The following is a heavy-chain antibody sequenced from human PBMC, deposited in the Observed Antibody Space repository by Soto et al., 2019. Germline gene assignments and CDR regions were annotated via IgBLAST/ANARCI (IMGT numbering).Heavy chain of an antibody. D-gene: IGHD2-15*01. J-gene: IGHJ3*02. CDR2: VHYSGST. CDR3: ARWQDIVVVVAAAPLDAFDI. V-gene: IGHV4-59*12. CDR1: GGSISTNY. Sequence: SETLSLTCTVSGGSISTNYWSWIRLPPGKGLEWIGYVHYSGSTNYNPSLKSRVTISVDTSKNQFSLKLSSVTAADTAVYYCARWQDIVVVVAAAPLDAFDIWGQGTMVTVSS.